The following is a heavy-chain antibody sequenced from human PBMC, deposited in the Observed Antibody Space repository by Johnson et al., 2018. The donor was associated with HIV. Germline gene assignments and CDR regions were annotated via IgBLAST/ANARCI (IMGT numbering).Heavy chain of an antibody. V-gene: IGHV3-20*04. CDR2: IFGGGRT. J-gene: IGHJ3*02. Sequence: VHLVESGGGLVQPGGSLRLSCAASGFTFDDYGMSWVRQAPGKGLEWVSVIFGGGRTHYADSVKGRFTISRDNAKNSLYLQMNSLRADDTAVYYCARDPYTSAGNPFDIWGQGTRVTVS. D-gene: IGHD3-10*01. CDR3: ARDPYTSAGNPFDI. CDR1: GFTFDDYG.